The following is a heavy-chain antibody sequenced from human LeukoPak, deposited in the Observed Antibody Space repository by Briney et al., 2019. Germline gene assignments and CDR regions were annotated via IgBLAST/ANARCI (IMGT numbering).Heavy chain of an antibody. CDR3: AMSRPDYYDRTQRITVQKKNYYYYYGMDV. CDR1: GYSFTSYW. CDR2: IYPGDSDT. V-gene: IGHV5-51*03. J-gene: IGHJ6*02. D-gene: IGHD3-22*01. Sequence: KPGESLKISCKGSGYSFTSYWIGWVRQMPGKGLEWMGIIYPGDSDTRYSPSFQGQVTISADKSISTAYLQWSSLKASDTAMYYCAMSRPDYYDRTQRITVQKKNYYYYYGMDVWGQGTTVTVSS.